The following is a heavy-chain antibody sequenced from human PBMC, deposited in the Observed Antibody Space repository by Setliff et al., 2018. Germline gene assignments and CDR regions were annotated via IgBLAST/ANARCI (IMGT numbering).Heavy chain of an antibody. CDR1: GFSFSDYA. V-gene: IGHV3-23*01. J-gene: IGHJ4*02. Sequence: GASVKVSCAASGFSFSDYAMSWVRQAPRKGLEWVSGGSTGKTDYADSVKGRFTMSRDSSTNTLYLQMNSLGGEDTAVYYCAKDLSSNTAASYFFDLWGKGTQVTVS. CDR3: AKDLSSNTAASYFFDL. CDR2: GSTGKT. D-gene: IGHD5-18*01.